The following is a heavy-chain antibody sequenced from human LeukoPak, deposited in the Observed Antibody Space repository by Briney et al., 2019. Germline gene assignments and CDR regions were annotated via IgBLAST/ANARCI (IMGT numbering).Heavy chain of an antibody. V-gene: IGHV3-21*01. CDR3: VRDLLGSGSTTAYLYH. D-gene: IGHD3-10*01. J-gene: IGHJ1*01. CDR2: ISRRSRHV. Sequence: GGSLRLSCAASGFTFSSYSMNWVRQAPGKGLEWVSSISRRSRHVYYAGSVKGRFTISRDDARNSLYLQMNSLRAEDMAVYFCVRDLLGSGSTTAYLYHWGQGTLVTVSS. CDR1: GFTFSSYS.